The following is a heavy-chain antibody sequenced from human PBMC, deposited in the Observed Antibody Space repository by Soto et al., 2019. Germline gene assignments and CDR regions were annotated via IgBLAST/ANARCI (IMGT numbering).Heavy chain of an antibody. Sequence: GGSLRLSCVASGLIVSNNYMSWVRQAPGKGLEWVSVMYSGGATYYADSVKGRFTISRDNSKNTLFLEMSSLRPEDTAVYYCVRDRTGYYGMDVWGQGPTLTVS. CDR3: VRDRTGYYGMDV. CDR1: GLIVSNNY. J-gene: IGHJ6*02. CDR2: MYSGGAT. V-gene: IGHV3-53*01.